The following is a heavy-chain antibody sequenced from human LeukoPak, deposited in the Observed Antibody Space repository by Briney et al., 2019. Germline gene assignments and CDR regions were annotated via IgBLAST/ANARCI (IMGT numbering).Heavy chain of an antibody. J-gene: IGHJ4*02. Sequence: PGGSLRLSCAASGFTFSGSAMHWVRQASGKGLEWVGRIRSKANSYATAYAASVKGRFTISRDDSKNTAYLQMNSLKTEDTAVYYCTRLVYDSSGSSDYWGQGTLVTVSS. V-gene: IGHV3-73*01. D-gene: IGHD3-22*01. CDR2: IRSKANSYAT. CDR1: GFTFSGSA. CDR3: TRLVYDSSGSSDY.